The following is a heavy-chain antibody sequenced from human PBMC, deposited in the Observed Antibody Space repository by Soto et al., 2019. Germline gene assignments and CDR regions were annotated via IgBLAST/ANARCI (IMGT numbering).Heavy chain of an antibody. J-gene: IGHJ3*02. Sequence: SVKVSCKASGGTFSSYAISWVRQAPGQGLEWMGGIIPIFGTANYAQKFQGRVTITADESTSTAYMELSSLRSEDTAVYYCAKDYIACSGGSCYSPPHAFDIWGQGTMVTVSS. V-gene: IGHV1-69*13. CDR2: IIPIFGTA. D-gene: IGHD2-15*01. CDR3: AKDYIACSGGSCYSPPHAFDI. CDR1: GGTFSSYA.